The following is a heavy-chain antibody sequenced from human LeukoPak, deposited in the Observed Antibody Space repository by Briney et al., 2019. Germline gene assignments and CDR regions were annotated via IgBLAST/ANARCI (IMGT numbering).Heavy chain of an antibody. J-gene: IGHJ6*03. CDR1: GYTFTGYY. CDR3: AREVFGGYCTNGVCYHYYYYYMDV. CDR2: INPNSGGT. D-gene: IGHD2-8*01. Sequence: ASVKVSCKASGYTFTGYYMHWVRQAPGQGLEWMGWINPNSGGTNYAQKFQGRVTMTRDTSISTAYMELSRLRSDDTALYYCAREVFGGYCTNGVCYHYYYYYMDVWGKGTTVTVSS. V-gene: IGHV1-2*02.